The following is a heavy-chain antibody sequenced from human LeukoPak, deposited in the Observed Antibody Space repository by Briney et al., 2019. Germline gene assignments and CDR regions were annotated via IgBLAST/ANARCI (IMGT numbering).Heavy chain of an antibody. V-gene: IGHV4-34*01. Sequence: GPLGLSCVASGFSFRNYAIHWVRQAPGKGLEWIGEINHSGSTDYNPSLKTRVTMSVDPSKNQFSLKLSSVTAVDTAIYYCARGWAAPGTLYYYYGMDVWGQGTTVTVSS. CDR3: ARGWAAPGTLYYYYGMDV. CDR2: INHSGST. CDR1: GFSFRNYA. J-gene: IGHJ6*02. D-gene: IGHD6-13*01.